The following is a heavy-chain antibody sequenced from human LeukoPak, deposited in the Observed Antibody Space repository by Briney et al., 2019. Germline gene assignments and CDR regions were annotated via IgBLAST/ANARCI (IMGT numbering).Heavy chain of an antibody. J-gene: IGHJ3*02. D-gene: IGHD6-13*01. V-gene: IGHV3-7*01. Sequence: GGSLRLSCAASGFTFSSYGMHWVRQAPGKGLEWVANIKQDGSEKYYVDSVKGRFTISRDNAKNSLYLQMNSLRAEDTAVYYCATRAGIAAATPGAFDIWGQGTMVTVSS. CDR3: ATRAGIAAATPGAFDI. CDR2: IKQDGSEK. CDR1: GFTFSSYG.